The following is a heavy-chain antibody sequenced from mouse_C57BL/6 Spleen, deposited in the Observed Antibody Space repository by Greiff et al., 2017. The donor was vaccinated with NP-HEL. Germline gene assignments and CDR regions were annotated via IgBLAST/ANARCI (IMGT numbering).Heavy chain of an antibody. J-gene: IGHJ4*01. Sequence: QVQLKQPGAELVKPGASVKLSCKASGYTFNSSWMHWVKQRPGRGLEWIGRIDPNSGGTKYNEKFKSKATLTVDKPSSTAYMQLSSLTSEDSAVYYCARWGYYGSSPLYAMDYWGQGISVTVSS. CDR1: GYTFNSSW. D-gene: IGHD1-1*01. CDR2: IDPNSGGT. V-gene: IGHV1-72*01. CDR3: ARWGYYGSSPLYAMDY.